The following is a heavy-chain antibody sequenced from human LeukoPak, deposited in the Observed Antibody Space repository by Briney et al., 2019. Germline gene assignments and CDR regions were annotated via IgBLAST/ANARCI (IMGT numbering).Heavy chain of an antibody. CDR2: IYYTGSM. CDR1: GGSISSSNYY. J-gene: IGHJ3*02. Sequence: SETLSLTCTVSGGSISSSNYYWGWIRQPPGKGLEWIGTIYYTGSMFYSPSLKSRVTVSVDTSKNQFSLKLSSVTAADTALYYCARQTRYYDTSGTLGAFDIWGQGTLATVSS. D-gene: IGHD3-22*01. CDR3: ARQTRYYDTSGTLGAFDI. V-gene: IGHV4-39*01.